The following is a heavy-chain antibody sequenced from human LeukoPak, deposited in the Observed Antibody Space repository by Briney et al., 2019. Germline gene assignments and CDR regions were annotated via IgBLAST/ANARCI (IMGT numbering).Heavy chain of an antibody. CDR3: VKDNPLDY. CDR1: GFTFNSYG. D-gene: IGHD1-14*01. V-gene: IGHV3-30*18. J-gene: IGHJ4*02. CDR2: ISYDGTNK. Sequence: PGGSLRLSCAASGFTFNSYGMHWVRQVPGKGLEWVAIISYDGTNKYYADSVKGRFTISRDSSKNTLYLHINGLRPEDTALYYCVKDNPLDYWGQGTLVIVSS.